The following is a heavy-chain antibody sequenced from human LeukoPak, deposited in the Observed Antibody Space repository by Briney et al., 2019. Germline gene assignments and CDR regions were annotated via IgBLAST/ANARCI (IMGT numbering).Heavy chain of an antibody. CDR2: ISSDGSST. V-gene: IGHV3-74*01. J-gene: IGHJ4*02. D-gene: IGHD3-22*01. CDR3: ARPIFDSSGYYFSD. CDR1: GFTFSSYE. Sequence: QPGGSLRLSCAASGFTFSSYEMNWVRQAPGKGLVWVSRISSDGSSTNYADSVKGRFTISRDNAKNTLYLQMNSLRAEDTAVYYCARPIFDSSGYYFSDWGQGTLVTVSS.